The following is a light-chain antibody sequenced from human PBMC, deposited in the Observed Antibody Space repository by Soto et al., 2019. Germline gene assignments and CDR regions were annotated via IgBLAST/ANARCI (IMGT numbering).Light chain of an antibody. CDR3: QQYNNWPLT. Sequence: ETVMTQSPATLSVSPGDRATISCSASQSVSYNLAWYQQKPGKAPRLLIYDASTRDTGIPARFSGSASGTEFTLTISSLLSEDFAVYYCQQYNNWPLTFGGGTKVEMK. J-gene: IGKJ4*01. V-gene: IGKV3D-15*01. CDR1: QSVSYN. CDR2: DAS.